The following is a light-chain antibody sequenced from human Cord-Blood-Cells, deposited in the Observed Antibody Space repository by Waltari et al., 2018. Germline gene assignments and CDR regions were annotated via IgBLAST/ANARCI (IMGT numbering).Light chain of an antibody. CDR3: SSYTSSSTYV. CDR2: EVS. Sequence: QSALTQPASVSGSPGQSITTPCTGTTSDVGGYNYVSWYQQHPGKAPKLMIYEVSNRPSGVSNRFSGSKSGNTASLTISGLQAEDEADYYCSSYTSSSTYVFGTGTKVTVL. V-gene: IGLV2-14*01. CDR1: TSDVGGYNY. J-gene: IGLJ1*01.